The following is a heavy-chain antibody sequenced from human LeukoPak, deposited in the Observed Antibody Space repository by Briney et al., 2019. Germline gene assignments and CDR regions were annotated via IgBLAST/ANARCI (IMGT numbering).Heavy chain of an antibody. CDR1: GGSIFGYY. CDR2: IYSTGSA. V-gene: IGHV4-59*01. J-gene: IGHJ4*02. CDR3: ARAPYSSGWPDS. Sequence: SETLSLTCTVSGGSIFGYYWSCIRQPPGKGLEWIGYIYSTGSAKYNPSLKSRVTMSVGTSTYQFSLALNSVTAADTAVYFCARAPYSSGWPDSWGQGSLVVVSS. D-gene: IGHD6-19*01.